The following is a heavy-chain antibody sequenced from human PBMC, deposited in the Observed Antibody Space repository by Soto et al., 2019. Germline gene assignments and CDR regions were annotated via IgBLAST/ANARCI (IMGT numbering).Heavy chain of an antibody. J-gene: IGHJ4*02. V-gene: IGHV1-69*13. Sequence: SVKVSCKASGYTFTSYGISWVRQAPGQGLEWMGGIIPFFGTAEYSQKFEDRITITADESTNTVYMDLRSLTSEDTAIYYCARTAPMDAGDKYYYDFWGQGALVTVSS. CDR2: IIPFFGTA. CDR1: GYTFTSYG. CDR3: ARTAPMDAGDKYYYDF. D-gene: IGHD3-16*01.